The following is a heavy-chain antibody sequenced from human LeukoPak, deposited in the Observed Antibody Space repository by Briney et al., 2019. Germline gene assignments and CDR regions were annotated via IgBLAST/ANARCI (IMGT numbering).Heavy chain of an antibody. Sequence: SETLSLTCTVSGDSITSSSDYWGWIRQPPGKGLEWIGEINHSGSTNYNPSLKSRVTISVDTSKNQFSLKLSSVTAADTAVYYCARIRGYSGYRLDYWGQGTLVTVSS. CDR2: INHSGST. CDR1: GDSITSSSDY. CDR3: ARIRGYSGYRLDY. V-gene: IGHV4-39*07. D-gene: IGHD5-12*01. J-gene: IGHJ4*02.